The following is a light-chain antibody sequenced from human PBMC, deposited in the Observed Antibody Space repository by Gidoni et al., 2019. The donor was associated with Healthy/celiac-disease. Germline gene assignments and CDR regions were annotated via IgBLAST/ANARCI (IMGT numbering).Light chain of an antibody. CDR1: SSDVGGYNY. Sequence: QSALTQPPSASGSPGQSVTISCTGPSSDVGGYNYVSWYQQHPGKAPKLMIYEVSKRPSGVPDRFFGSKSGNTASLTVSGLQAEDEADYYCSSYAGSNNVVFGGGTKLTVL. CDR3: SSYAGSNNVV. J-gene: IGLJ2*01. CDR2: EVS. V-gene: IGLV2-8*01.